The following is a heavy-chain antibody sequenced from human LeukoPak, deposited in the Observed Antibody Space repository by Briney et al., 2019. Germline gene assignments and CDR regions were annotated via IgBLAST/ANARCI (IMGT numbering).Heavy chain of an antibody. Sequence: SETLSLTCAVYGGSFSGYYWSWIRQPPGKGLEWIGYIYYSGSTYYNPSLKSRVTISVDTSKNQFSLKLSSVTAADTAVYYCASLYGSGSIDYWGQGTLVTVSS. J-gene: IGHJ4*02. CDR3: ASLYGSGSIDY. D-gene: IGHD3-10*01. V-gene: IGHV4-30-4*01. CDR2: IYYSGST. CDR1: GGSFSGYY.